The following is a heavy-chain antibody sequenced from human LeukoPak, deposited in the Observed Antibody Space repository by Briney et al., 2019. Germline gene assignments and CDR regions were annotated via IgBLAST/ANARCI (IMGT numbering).Heavy chain of an antibody. Sequence: GGSLRLSRAASGFTFSSYAMSWVRQAPGKGLEWVSAISGSGGSTYYADSVKGRFTISRDNSKNTLYLQMNSLRAEDTAVYYCAKETNRIPMAHTFDYWGQGTLVTVSS. J-gene: IGHJ4*02. CDR3: AKETNRIPMAHTFDY. CDR2: ISGSGGST. D-gene: IGHD3-10*01. CDR1: GFTFSSYA. V-gene: IGHV3-23*01.